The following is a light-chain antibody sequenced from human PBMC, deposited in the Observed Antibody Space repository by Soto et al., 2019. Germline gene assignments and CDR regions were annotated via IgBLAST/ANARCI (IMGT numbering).Light chain of an antibody. CDR2: DVS. Sequence: QSALTQPASVSGSPGQSITISCTGTSSDVGGYSYVSWYQQHPGKAPKLMIFDVSNRPSGVSNRFSGSKSGNTASLTISGRQADDEADYYCSSYTSSSVRVLFGGGTKLTVL. J-gene: IGLJ2*01. CDR1: SSDVGGYSY. V-gene: IGLV2-14*01. CDR3: SSYTSSSVRVL.